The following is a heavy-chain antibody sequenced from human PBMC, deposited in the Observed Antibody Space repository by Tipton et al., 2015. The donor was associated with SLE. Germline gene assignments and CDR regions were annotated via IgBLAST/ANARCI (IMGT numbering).Heavy chain of an antibody. Sequence: TLSLTCTVSGASISDYYWTWIRQFPGKGLEWIGYIDYSGSTNYNPPLKSRLTISVDTSKNQFSLKLTSVTAADTAVYYCARGYGDTGYWGQGTLVTVSS. CDR3: ARGYGDTGY. J-gene: IGHJ4*02. V-gene: IGHV4-59*01. CDR1: GASISDYY. D-gene: IGHD4-17*01. CDR2: IDYSGST.